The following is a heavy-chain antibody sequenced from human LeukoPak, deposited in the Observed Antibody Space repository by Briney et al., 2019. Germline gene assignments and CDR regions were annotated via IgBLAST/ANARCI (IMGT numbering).Heavy chain of an antibody. D-gene: IGHD6-19*01. J-gene: IGHJ3*02. CDR1: GFTFSSYE. V-gene: IGHV3-23*01. Sequence: SGGSLRLSCAASGFTFSSYEMNWVRQAPGKGLEWVSAISGSGGSTYYADSVKGRFTISRDNSKNTLYLQMNSLRAEDTAVYYCAIAGYSSGWFPDYAFDIWGQGTMVTVSS. CDR2: ISGSGGST. CDR3: AIAGYSSGWFPDYAFDI.